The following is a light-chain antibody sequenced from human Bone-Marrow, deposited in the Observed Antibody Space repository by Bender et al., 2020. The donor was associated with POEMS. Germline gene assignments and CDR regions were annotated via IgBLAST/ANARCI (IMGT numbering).Light chain of an antibody. J-gene: IGLJ2*01. CDR1: SIGRNP. CDR3: QSFDSSLSGPGVV. Sequence: QSVLTQPPSASGTPGQRVTISCSGGSIGRNPINWYQQLPGTAPRLVIYADDRRPSGVPDRFSGSKSGTSASLAITGLQAEDEADYYCQSFDSSLSGPGVVFGGGTKLTVL. CDR2: ADD. V-gene: IGLV1-44*01.